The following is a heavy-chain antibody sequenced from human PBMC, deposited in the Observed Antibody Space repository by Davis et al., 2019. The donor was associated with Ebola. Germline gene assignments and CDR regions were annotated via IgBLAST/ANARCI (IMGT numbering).Heavy chain of an antibody. Sequence: GESLKISCAASGFTFSSYSRNWVRQAPGKGLEWVSSITSSSSYMYYADSLKGRFTISRDNAKNSLYLQMNSLRAEDTAVYYCARDIAVAGTLYYYGMDVWGKGTTVTVSS. CDR2: ITSSSSYM. D-gene: IGHD6-19*01. V-gene: IGHV3-21*01. CDR3: ARDIAVAGTLYYYGMDV. CDR1: GFTFSSYS. J-gene: IGHJ6*04.